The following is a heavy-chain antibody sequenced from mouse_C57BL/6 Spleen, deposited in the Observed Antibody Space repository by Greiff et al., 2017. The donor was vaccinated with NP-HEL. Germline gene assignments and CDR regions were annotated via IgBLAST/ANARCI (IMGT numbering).Heavy chain of an antibody. CDR1: GFTFSSYA. CDR3: AKINYGYDGFAY. D-gene: IGHD2-2*01. Sequence: EVQLVESGGGLVKPGGSLKLSCAASGFTFSSYAMSWVRQTPEKRLEWVATISDGGSYTYYPDNVKGRFTISRDNAKNNLYLQMSHLKSEDTAMYYCAKINYGYDGFAYWGQRTLVTVSA. V-gene: IGHV5-4*01. J-gene: IGHJ3*01. CDR2: ISDGGSYT.